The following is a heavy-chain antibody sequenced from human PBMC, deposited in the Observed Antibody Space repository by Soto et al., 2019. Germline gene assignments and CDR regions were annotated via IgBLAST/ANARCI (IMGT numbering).Heavy chain of an antibody. CDR3: ARGGYSGYDGYYYYYMDV. Sequence: GTSVKVSCKASGYTFTSNVISWVRQAPGQGLEWMGWISPYNGNTNYAQNFQGRVTMTRDTSTSTVYMELSSLRSEDTAVYYCARGGYSGYDGYYYYYMDVWGKGTTVTVSS. J-gene: IGHJ6*03. CDR1: GYTFTSNV. D-gene: IGHD5-12*01. V-gene: IGHV1-18*01. CDR2: ISPYNGNT.